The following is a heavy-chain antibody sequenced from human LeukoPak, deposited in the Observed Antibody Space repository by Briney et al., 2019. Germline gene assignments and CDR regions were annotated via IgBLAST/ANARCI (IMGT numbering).Heavy chain of an antibody. Sequence: PGGSLRLSCAASGFTFSSYAMHWVRQAPGKGLEWVAVIWYDASNKYYADSVKGRFTISRDNSKNTLYLQMNSLRDDDTAVYYCVRGVGVSRFNYLDPWGQGTMVIVSS. V-gene: IGHV3-33*08. D-gene: IGHD1-7*01. CDR2: IWYDASNK. CDR3: VRGVGVSRFNYLDP. J-gene: IGHJ5*02. CDR1: GFTFSSYA.